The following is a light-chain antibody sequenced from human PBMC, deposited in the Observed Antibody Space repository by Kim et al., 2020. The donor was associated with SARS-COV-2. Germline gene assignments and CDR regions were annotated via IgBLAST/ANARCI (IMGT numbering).Light chain of an antibody. J-gene: IGLJ3*02. Sequence: ASVKLTCTLSSGHRTYAVAWHQQQPQKGPRYLMKINDDGSHSKGDGIPDRFSGSSSGAERHLTISSLQSEDEADYYCQTWGTGIRVFGGGTKLTVL. CDR3: QTWGTGIRV. CDR2: INDDGSH. CDR1: SGHRTYA. V-gene: IGLV4-69*02.